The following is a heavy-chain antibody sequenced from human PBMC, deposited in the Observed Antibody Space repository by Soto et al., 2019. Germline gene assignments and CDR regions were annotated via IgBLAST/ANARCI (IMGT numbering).Heavy chain of an antibody. CDR3: AKEAVASEQVPIPGDS. J-gene: IGHJ4*02. Sequence: EVYLLESGGGLVQPGGSLRLSCTASGLTFRNYAMTWVRQAPGRGLEWVSGISWSGSMKYYADSVKGRFTISRDNSKNMLFLQMDSLRDEDTAMYHCAKEAVASEQVPIPGDSWGQGTLVTVSS. CDR2: ISWSGSMK. CDR1: GLTFRNYA. D-gene: IGHD2-15*01. V-gene: IGHV3-23*01.